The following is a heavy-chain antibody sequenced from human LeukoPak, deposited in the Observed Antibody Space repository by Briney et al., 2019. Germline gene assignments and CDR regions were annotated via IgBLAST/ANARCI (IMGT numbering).Heavy chain of an antibody. CDR2: VTGSGGST. CDR3: AKNKDSSPSNFDY. V-gene: IGHV3-23*01. Sequence: TGGSLRLSCAASGFTVSSNYMSWVRQAPGKGLEWVSAVTGSGGSTSYPDSVKGRFSISRDNSENTLYLQMNSLRAEDTAIYYCAKNKDSSPSNFDYWGQGTLVTVSS. J-gene: IGHJ4*02. CDR1: GFTVSSNY. D-gene: IGHD6-6*01.